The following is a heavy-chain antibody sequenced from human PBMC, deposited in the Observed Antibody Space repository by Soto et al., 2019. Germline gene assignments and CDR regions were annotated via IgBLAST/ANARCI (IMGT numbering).Heavy chain of an antibody. D-gene: IGHD3-3*01. CDR1: GYTFTSYG. CDR3: ARAGDTIFGVVTGYYYYYYMDV. CDR2: IRAYNGNT. V-gene: IGHV1-18*01. Sequence: ASVKVSCKASGYTFTSYGIRWVRQAPGQGLEWMGWIRAYNGNTNYAQKPQGRVNMITETSTSYAYMELRSLRSDDTAVYYCARAGDTIFGVVTGYYYYYYMDVWGKGTTVTVSS. J-gene: IGHJ6*03.